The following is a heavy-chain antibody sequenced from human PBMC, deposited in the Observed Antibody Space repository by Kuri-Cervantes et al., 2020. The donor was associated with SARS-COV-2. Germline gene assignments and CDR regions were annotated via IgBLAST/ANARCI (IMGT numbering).Heavy chain of an antibody. CDR1: GGSISSSSYY. D-gene: IGHD3-10*01. Sequence: SETLSLTCTVSGGSISSSSYYWGWIRQPPGKGLEWIGSIYYSGSTYYNPSLKSRVTISVDTSKNQFSLKLSSVTAAGTAVYYCARHPPEYYSLYYFNYWGRGTLVTVSS. CDR3: ARHPPEYYSLYYFNY. CDR2: IYYSGST. J-gene: IGHJ4*02. V-gene: IGHV4-39*01.